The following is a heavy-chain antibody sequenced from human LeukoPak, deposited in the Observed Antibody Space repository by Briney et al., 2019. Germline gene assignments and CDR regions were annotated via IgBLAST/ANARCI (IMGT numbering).Heavy chain of an antibody. CDR1: GGSISSYY. V-gene: IGHV4-30-4*01. CDR2: IYYNGNT. J-gene: IGHJ4*02. Sequence: SETLSLTCTVSGGSISSYYWSWIRQPPGKGLEWIGNIYYNGNTDYNPSLASRVTISVDTSKNHFSLNLRFVTAADTAVYYCARDRNSGYEFDYWGLGTLVTVSS. CDR3: ARDRNSGYEFDY. D-gene: IGHD5-12*01.